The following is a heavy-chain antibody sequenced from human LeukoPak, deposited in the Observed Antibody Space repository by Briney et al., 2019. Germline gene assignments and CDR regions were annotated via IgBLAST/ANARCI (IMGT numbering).Heavy chain of an antibody. J-gene: IGHJ4*02. V-gene: IGHV3-64*01. Sequence: SGGSLRLSCAASGFPFRSYAMHWVRQAPGKGLEYVSAITLDGISTYYANSVKGRFTISRDNSKNTLYLQMGSLRAEDMAVYYCARVAVPGTYGYWGQGTLVTVSS. CDR2: ITLDGIST. D-gene: IGHD6-19*01. CDR1: GFPFRSYA. CDR3: ARVAVPGTYGY.